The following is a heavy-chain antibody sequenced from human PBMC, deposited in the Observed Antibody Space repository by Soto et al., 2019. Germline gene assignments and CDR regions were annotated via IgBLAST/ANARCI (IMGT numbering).Heavy chain of an antibody. Sequence: QVQLVQSGAEVKKPGASVKVSCKTSGYTFTGYYLHWVRQAPGQGLEWLGWINPNTGGTNSAQKFQGRVTMTRDTSINTAYMEVSNLRSDDTAVYFCGRGPIGGGDPHYIDYWGQGTLVTVSS. CDR3: GRGPIGGGDPHYIDY. J-gene: IGHJ4*02. CDR1: GYTFTGYY. CDR2: INPNTGGT. V-gene: IGHV1-2*02. D-gene: IGHD3-16*01.